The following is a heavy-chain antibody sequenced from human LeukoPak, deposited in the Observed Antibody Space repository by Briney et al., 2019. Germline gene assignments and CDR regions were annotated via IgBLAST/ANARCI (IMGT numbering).Heavy chain of an antibody. CDR2: ISYDGSNK. Sequence: GGSLRLSCAASGFTFSSYAMHWVRQAPGKGLEWVAVISYDGSNKYYADSVKGRFTISRDNSKNTLYLQMNSLRAEDTAVYYCARLIDYWGQGTLVTVSS. V-gene: IGHV3-30-3*01. CDR3: ARLIDY. CDR1: GFTFSSYA. J-gene: IGHJ4*02.